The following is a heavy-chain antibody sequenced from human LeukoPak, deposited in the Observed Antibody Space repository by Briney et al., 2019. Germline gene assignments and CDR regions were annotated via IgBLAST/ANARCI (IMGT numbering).Heavy chain of an antibody. J-gene: IGHJ4*02. CDR1: GFNFSSYA. Sequence: GRSLRLSCAASGFNFSSYAMHWVRQAPGKGLDWVAVISDGGDDKFYTDSVKGRFSISRDNSKNTLYLQMNRMRAEDMAVYYCARGNVDIVATITNYWGQGPLVTVSS. D-gene: IGHD5-12*01. CDR3: ARGNVDIVATITNY. V-gene: IGHV3-30*10. CDR2: ISDGGDDK.